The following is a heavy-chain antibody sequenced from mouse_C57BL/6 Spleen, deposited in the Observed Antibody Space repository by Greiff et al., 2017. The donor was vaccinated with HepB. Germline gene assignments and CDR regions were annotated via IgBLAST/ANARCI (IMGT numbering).Heavy chain of an antibody. D-gene: IGHD2-4*01. CDR2: IYPRSGNT. J-gene: IGHJ2*01. CDR3: ARGSMIKKYFGD. CDR1: GYTFTTYG. Sequence: QVQLQQSGAELARPGASVKLSCKASGYTFTTYGISWVKQRTGQGLEWIGEIYPRSGNTYYNEKFKGKATLTADKSSSTAYMELLSLTSEDSAVYFCARGSMIKKYFGDWGQGTTLTVSS. V-gene: IGHV1-81*01.